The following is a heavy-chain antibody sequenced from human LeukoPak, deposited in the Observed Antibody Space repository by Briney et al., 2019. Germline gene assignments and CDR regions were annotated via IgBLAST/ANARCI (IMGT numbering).Heavy chain of an antibody. Sequence: GESLKISCKGSGYSFTSYWIGWVRQMPGKGLEWMGIIYPGDSDTRYSPSFQGQVTISADKSISTAYLRWSSLKASDTAMYYCATRSGSYFSALDYWGQGTLVTVSS. V-gene: IGHV5-51*01. CDR1: GYSFTSYW. CDR3: ATRSGSYFSALDY. D-gene: IGHD1-26*01. CDR2: IYPGDSDT. J-gene: IGHJ4*02.